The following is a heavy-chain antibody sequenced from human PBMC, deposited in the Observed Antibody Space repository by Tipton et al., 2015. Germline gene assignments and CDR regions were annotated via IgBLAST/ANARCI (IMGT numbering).Heavy chain of an antibody. CDR2: ISYTETS. D-gene: IGHD5-24*01. J-gene: IGHJ6*02. Sequence: TLSLTCTVSGGSVSSGSYYWSWIRQPPGKGLEWIGYISYTETSHYNASLKSRVTISIDTSKNQSSLKLSSVTAADTAVYYCARDLEHGMDVWGQGTTVTVSS. V-gene: IGHV4-61*01. CDR1: GGSVSSGSYY. CDR3: ARDLEHGMDV.